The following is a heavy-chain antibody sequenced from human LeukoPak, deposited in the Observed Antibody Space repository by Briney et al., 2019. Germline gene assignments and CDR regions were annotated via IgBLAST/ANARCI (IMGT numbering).Heavy chain of an antibody. CDR3: ARPYYYDSRIDP. D-gene: IGHD3-22*01. CDR1: GGSISSGDYY. V-gene: IGHV4-30-4*01. Sequence: SQTLSLTCTVSGGSISSGDYYWSWIRQPPGKGLEWIGYMYYSGSTYYNPSLRSRVVISVDTSKNQFSLKLSSVTAADTAVYYCARPYYYDSRIDPWGQGILVTVSS. J-gene: IGHJ5*02. CDR2: MYYSGST.